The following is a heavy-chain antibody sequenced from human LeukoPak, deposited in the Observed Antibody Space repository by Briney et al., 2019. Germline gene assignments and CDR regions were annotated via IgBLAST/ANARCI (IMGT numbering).Heavy chain of an antibody. CDR2: ISASGSGT. V-gene: IGHV3-23*01. Sequence: GGSLRLSCEASGFSFSSDAKIWVRQAPGKGLEWVSAISASGSGTYYADSVKGRFTISRDNSQNTLYLQMNSLRAEDTAVYYCAREGDGYNYSLWGQGTLVTVSS. J-gene: IGHJ4*02. CDR3: AREGDGYNYSL. D-gene: IGHD5-24*01. CDR1: GFSFSSDA.